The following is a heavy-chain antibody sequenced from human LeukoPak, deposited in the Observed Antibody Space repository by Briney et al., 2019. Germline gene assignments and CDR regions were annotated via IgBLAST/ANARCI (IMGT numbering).Heavy chain of an antibody. V-gene: IGHV1-8*02. CDR1: GYTFTGYY. CDR2: MNPNSGNT. Sequence: ASVKVSCKASGYTFTGYYMHWVRQAPGQGLEWMGWMNPNSGNTGYAQKFQGRVTMTRNTSISTAYMELSSLRSEDTAVYYCARANPWSEWPGFYYYYYMDVWGKGTTVTVSS. J-gene: IGHJ6*03. D-gene: IGHD3-3*01. CDR3: ARANPWSEWPGFYYYYYMDV.